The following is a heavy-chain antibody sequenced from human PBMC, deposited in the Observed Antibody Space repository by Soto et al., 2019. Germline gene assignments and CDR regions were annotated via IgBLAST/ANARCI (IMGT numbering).Heavy chain of an antibody. Sequence: GESLKISCKGSGYSFTSYWIGWVRQMPGKGLEWMGIIYPGDSDTRYSPSFQGQVTISADKSISTAYLQWSSLKASDTAMYYCARRKGIAVARVEFDYWGQGTLVTVSS. CDR3: ARRKGIAVARVEFDY. D-gene: IGHD6-19*01. V-gene: IGHV5-51*01. CDR1: GYSFTSYW. J-gene: IGHJ4*02. CDR2: IYPGDSDT.